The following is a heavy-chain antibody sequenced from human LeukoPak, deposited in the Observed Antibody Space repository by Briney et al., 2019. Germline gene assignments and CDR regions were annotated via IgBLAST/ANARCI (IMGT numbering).Heavy chain of an antibody. Sequence: SETLSLTCTVTGASITSNGYFWSWIRQPPGRGREWIGNIYYNGDTYYKPSLKSRVTISVDTSKRQFSLRLNSVTAADPSAYYCARRHIIVAGPDYFDYWGLGTLVTVSS. CDR1: GASITSNGYF. CDR2: IYYNGDT. CDR3: ARRHIIVAGPDYFDY. D-gene: IGHD5-12*01. V-gene: IGHV4-39*01. J-gene: IGHJ4*02.